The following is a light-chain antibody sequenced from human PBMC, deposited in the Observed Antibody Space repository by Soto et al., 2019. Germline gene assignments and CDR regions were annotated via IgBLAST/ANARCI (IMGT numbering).Light chain of an antibody. V-gene: IGKV3-15*01. J-gene: IGKJ2*01. Sequence: EIVMTQSPATLSLSPGERAALSCRASQSINSELAWYQQKPGQPPRLLIYGASTRATGVPARFTGSESGSEFTLTISGLQSEDVAVDYCQHGHNWPLTFGQGTRL. CDR1: QSINSE. CDR2: GAS. CDR3: QHGHNWPLT.